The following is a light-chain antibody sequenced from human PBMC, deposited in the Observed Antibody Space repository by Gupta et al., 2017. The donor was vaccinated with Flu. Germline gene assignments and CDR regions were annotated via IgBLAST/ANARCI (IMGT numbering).Light chain of an antibody. Sequence: QSLLTQPPSSSVTPGQRVTISCSRSSSNIGSNYVYWYQQLTGTADKLLIYRNNQRPSGGPDRFSGSKSGTSASLAISGLRSEDEADYYCAAWDDSLSGVVFGGGTKLTVL. J-gene: IGLJ2*01. CDR2: RNN. CDR1: SSNIGSNY. CDR3: AAWDDSLSGVV. V-gene: IGLV1-47*01.